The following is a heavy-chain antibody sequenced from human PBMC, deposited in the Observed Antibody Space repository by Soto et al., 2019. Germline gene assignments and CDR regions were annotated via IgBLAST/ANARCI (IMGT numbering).Heavy chain of an antibody. Sequence: GGSLRLCCAASGFIFSNYAMGWVRQAPGEELQWVSTLSATEGWTYYEDSVKGRFTISRDNSKNTLYLQMNSLGAEDTAIYYCAKYLMGPPFYGVDVWGQGATVTVSS. CDR3: AKYLMGPPFYGVDV. J-gene: IGHJ6*02. V-gene: IGHV3-23*01. CDR2: LSATEGWT. CDR1: GFIFSNYA. D-gene: IGHD2-8*01.